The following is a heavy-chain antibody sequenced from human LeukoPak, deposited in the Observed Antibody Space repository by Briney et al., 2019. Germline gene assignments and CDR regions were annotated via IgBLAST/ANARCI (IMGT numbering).Heavy chain of an antibody. CDR3: ARHRSSESTRYSASFDY. D-gene: IGHD1-14*01. CDR1: GGSISSYY. V-gene: IGHV4-59*08. J-gene: IGHJ4*02. CDR2: IYYSGST. Sequence: KPSETLSLTCTVSGGSISSYYWSWIRQPPGKGLEWIGYIYYSGSTNYNPSFKSRVTISVDTSKNQFSLKLSSVTAADTAVYYCARHRSSESTRYSASFDYWGQGTLVTVSS.